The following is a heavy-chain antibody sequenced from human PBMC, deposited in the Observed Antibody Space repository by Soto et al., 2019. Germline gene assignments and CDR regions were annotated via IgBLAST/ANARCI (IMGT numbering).Heavy chain of an antibody. CDR3: ARRGGYCSGGSCRYYYYGMDV. V-gene: IGHV5-51*01. CDR2: IYPGDSDT. D-gene: IGHD2-15*01. CDR1: GYSFTSYW. J-gene: IGHJ6*02. Sequence: GESLKISCKGSGYSFTSYWIGWVRQMPGKGLEWMGIIYPGDSDTRYSPSFQGQVTISADKSISTAYLQWSSLKASDTAMYYCARRGGYCSGGSCRYYYYGMDVWGQGTTVTVSS.